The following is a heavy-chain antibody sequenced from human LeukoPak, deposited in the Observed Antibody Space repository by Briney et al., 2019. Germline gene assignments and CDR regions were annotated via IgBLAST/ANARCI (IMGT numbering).Heavy chain of an antibody. D-gene: IGHD3-10*01. V-gene: IGHV1-69*13. CDR2: IIPIFGTA. CDR3: ASTKGTLLWFGELKGWFDP. Sequence: SAKVSCKDSGYTFTNFAISWVRQAPGQKLEWMGGIIPIFGTANYAQKCQDRVTITADESTSTAYMDLSSLRSEDTAVYYCASTKGTLLWFGELKGWFDPWGQGTLVTVSS. CDR1: GYTFTNFA. J-gene: IGHJ5*02.